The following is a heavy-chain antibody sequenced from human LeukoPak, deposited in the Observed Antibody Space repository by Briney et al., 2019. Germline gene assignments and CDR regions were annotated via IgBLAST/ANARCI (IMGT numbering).Heavy chain of an antibody. CDR3: ARTVEDGDYGYWYFDL. Sequence: ASVKVSCKASGYTFTGYYMHWVRQAPGQGLEWMGWINPNSSGTNYAQKFQGWVTMTRDTSISTAYMELSRLRSDDTAVYYCARTVEDGDYGYWYFDLWGRGTLVTVSS. CDR2: INPNSSGT. J-gene: IGHJ2*01. CDR1: GYTFTGYY. D-gene: IGHD4-17*01. V-gene: IGHV1-2*04.